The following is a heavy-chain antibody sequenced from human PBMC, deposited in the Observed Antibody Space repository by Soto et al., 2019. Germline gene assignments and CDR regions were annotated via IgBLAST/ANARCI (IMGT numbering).Heavy chain of an antibody. Sequence: PGGSLRLSCAASGFIVGSNYMSWVRQAPGKGLEWVSVIYSGGTTYYADSVKGRFTISRDSSKNTLYLQMNSLRAEDTAIYYCARDHYGLDVWGQGTTVTVSS. J-gene: IGHJ6*02. CDR1: GFIVGSNY. V-gene: IGHV3-53*01. CDR3: ARDHYGLDV. CDR2: IYSGGTT.